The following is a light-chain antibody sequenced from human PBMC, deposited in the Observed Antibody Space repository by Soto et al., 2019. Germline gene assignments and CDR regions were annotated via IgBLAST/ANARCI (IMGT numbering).Light chain of an antibody. CDR1: SSNIGNNY. Sequence: QSVLTQPPSVSAAPGQKVTISCSGSSSNIGNNYVSWYQQLPGTAPKLLIYDNNKRPSGIPDRFCGSKSGTSATLCITGLQTGDEADYYCGTLASSLSAGVFGGGTKLTVL. CDR2: DNN. V-gene: IGLV1-51*01. J-gene: IGLJ3*02. CDR3: GTLASSLSAGV.